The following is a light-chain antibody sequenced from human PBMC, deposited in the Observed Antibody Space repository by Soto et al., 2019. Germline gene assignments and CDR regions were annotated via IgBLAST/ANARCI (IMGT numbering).Light chain of an antibody. Sequence: IVLTQSPGTLSLSPGERATLSCRASQTVGSNYLAWYQQRPGQPPRLLIYGASTRATGFPDRFSGSGSGTDFTLTINRLEPEDFAVYFCQQYGTSLPTFAQGTRLEIK. CDR2: GAS. CDR1: QTVGSNY. CDR3: QQYGTSLPT. V-gene: IGKV3-20*01. J-gene: IGKJ2*01.